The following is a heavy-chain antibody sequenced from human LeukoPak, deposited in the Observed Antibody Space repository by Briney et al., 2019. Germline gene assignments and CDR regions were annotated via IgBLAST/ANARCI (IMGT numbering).Heavy chain of an antibody. V-gene: IGHV3-43*02. J-gene: IGHJ4*02. CDR2: ISGDGGST. CDR1: GFTFDDYA. Sequence: GGPLRLSCAASGFTFDDYAMHWVRQAPGKGLEWVSLISGDGGSTYYADSVKGRFTIPRDNSKNSLYLQMNSLRTEDTALYYCAKVLGYYDSSGYYQEGGFDYWGQGTLVTVSS. D-gene: IGHD3-22*01. CDR3: AKVLGYYDSSGYYQEGGFDY.